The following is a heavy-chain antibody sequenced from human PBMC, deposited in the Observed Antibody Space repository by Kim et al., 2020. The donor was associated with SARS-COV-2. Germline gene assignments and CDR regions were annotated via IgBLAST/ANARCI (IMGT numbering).Heavy chain of an antibody. J-gene: IGHJ6*02. CDR3: ALQSLRRQGYCSGGSCPLYGMDV. CDR2: INTNTGNP. V-gene: IGHV7-4-1*02. CDR1: GYTFTSYA. Sequence: ASVKVSCKASGYTFTSYAMNWVRQAPGQGLEWMGWINTNTGNPTYAQGFTGRFVFSLDTSVSTAYLQISSLKAEDTAVYYCALQSLRRQGYCSGGSCPLYGMDVWGQGTTVTVSS. D-gene: IGHD2-15*01.